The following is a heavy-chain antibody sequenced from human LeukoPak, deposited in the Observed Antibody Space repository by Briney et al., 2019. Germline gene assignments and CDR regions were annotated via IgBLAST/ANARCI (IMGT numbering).Heavy chain of an antibody. CDR2: IRYDGSNK. CDR3: AKDRETSGYFDY. CDR1: GFTFSSYG. V-gene: IGHV3-30*02. J-gene: IGHJ4*02. D-gene: IGHD1-26*01. Sequence: PGGSLRLSCAASGFTFSSYGMHWVRQAPGKGLEWVAFIRYDGSNKYYADSVKGRSTISRDNSKNTLYLQMNSLRAEHTSVYYCAKDRETSGYFDYWGQGTLVTVSS.